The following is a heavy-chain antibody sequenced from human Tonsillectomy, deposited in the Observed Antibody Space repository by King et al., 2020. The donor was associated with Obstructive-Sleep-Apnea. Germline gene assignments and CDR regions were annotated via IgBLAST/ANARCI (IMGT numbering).Heavy chain of an antibody. V-gene: IGHV3-23*04. Sequence: VQLVESGGGLVQPGGSLRLSCAASGFTFSSDAMSWVRQAPGKGLEWVASISGSGCSTYYADAVKGRFTISRDNSKNTLYLQMNSLRAEDTAVYYCAKSTGVATRGYDYWGQGTLVTVSS. J-gene: IGHJ4*02. CDR1: GFTFSSDA. CDR3: AKSTGVATRGYDY. CDR2: ISGSGCST. D-gene: IGHD5-12*01.